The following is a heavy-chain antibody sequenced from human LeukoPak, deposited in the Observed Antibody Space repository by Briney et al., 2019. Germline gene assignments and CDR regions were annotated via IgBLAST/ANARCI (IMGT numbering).Heavy chain of an antibody. CDR1: GFTFSSHG. J-gene: IGHJ4*02. Sequence: PGRSLRLSCAASGFTFSSHGMHWVRQAPGKGLEWVSTISGGGGSTYYADSVKGRFTISRDNSKNTLYLQVNSLRAEDTAVYYCAKGGKWDVTPFDYWGQGTLVTVSS. CDR3: AKGGKWDVTPFDY. V-gene: IGHV3-23*01. CDR2: ISGGGGST. D-gene: IGHD1-26*01.